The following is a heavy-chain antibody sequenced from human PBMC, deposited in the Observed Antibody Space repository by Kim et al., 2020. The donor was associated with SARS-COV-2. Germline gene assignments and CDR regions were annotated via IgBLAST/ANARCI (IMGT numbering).Heavy chain of an antibody. D-gene: IGHD1-26*01. CDR3: ARTGYTGSYNVPGYFY. CDR2: IYYSGST. Sequence: SETLSLTCTVSGGSIRSSDYYWGWIRQPPGKGLEWIGTIYYSGSTYYNPSLKSRVTISVDTSRNQFSLQLRSVTAADTALYYCARTGYTGSYNVPGYFY. CDR1: GGSIRSSDYY. J-gene: IGHJ4*03. V-gene: IGHV4-39*01.